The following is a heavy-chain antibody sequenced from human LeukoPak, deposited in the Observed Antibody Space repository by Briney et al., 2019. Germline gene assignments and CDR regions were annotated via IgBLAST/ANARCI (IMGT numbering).Heavy chain of an antibody. J-gene: IGHJ4*02. CDR1: GFTFSSYS. CDR3: ARDEMVRGVGFSEV. Sequence: GGSLRLSCAASGFTFSSYSMNWVRQAPGKGLEWVSSISSSSSYIYYADSVKGRFTISRDNAKNSLYLQMNSLRAEDTAVYYCARDEMVRGVGFSEVWGQGTLVTVSS. V-gene: IGHV3-21*01. D-gene: IGHD3-10*01. CDR2: ISSSSSYI.